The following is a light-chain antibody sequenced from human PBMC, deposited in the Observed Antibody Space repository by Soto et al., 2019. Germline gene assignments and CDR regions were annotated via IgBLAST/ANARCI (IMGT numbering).Light chain of an antibody. V-gene: IGKV3-15*01. CDR1: QSVSSS. Sequence: EIVMTQSSATLSVSPGERATLSCRASQSVSSSLAWYQQKPGQAPRLLIYGASTRATGIPARFSGSGSGTEFTLTISSLQSEDFAVYYCQQYNNWFTFGQGTKLEIK. CDR3: QQYNNWFT. J-gene: IGKJ2*01. CDR2: GAS.